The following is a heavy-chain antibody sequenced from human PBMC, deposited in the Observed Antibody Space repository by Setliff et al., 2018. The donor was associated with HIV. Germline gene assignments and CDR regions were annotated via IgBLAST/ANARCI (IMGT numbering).Heavy chain of an antibody. CDR2: INPSGGST. CDR1: EGTFSSYA. J-gene: IGHJ3*02. D-gene: IGHD6-13*01. CDR3: ARSSGQQLVLYAFDI. V-gene: IGHV1-46*01. Sequence: ASVKVSCKASEGTFSSYAVSWVRQAPGQGLEWMGIINPSGGSTSYAQKFQGRVTMTRDTSTSTVYMELSSLRSEDTAVYYCARSSGQQLVLYAFDIWGQGTMVTVSS.